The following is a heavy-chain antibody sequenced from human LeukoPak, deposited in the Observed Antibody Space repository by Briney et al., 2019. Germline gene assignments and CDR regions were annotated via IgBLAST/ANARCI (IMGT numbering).Heavy chain of an antibody. V-gene: IGHV1-24*01. CDR2: FDPEDDET. Sequence: ASVKVSCKVSGYNLTKLFMHWVRRAPGKGLEWMGGFDPEDDETILAQNFQARVTMTEDTSTDTAYMELRSLRSEDTAVYFCATRIYDFWSGYPPLDYWGQGTLVTVS. CDR1: GYNLTKLF. CDR3: ATRIYDFWSGYPPLDY. D-gene: IGHD3-3*01. J-gene: IGHJ4*02.